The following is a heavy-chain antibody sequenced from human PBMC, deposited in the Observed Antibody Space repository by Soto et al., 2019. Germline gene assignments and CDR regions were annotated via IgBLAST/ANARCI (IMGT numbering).Heavy chain of an antibody. D-gene: IGHD3-9*01. V-gene: IGHV4-31*03. CDR3: ARAIHYDILTGQYFDY. CDR1: GGSISSGVYY. J-gene: IGHJ4*02. CDR2: IYYSGST. Sequence: SETLSLTCTVSGGSISSGVYYWSWIRQHPGKGLEWIGYIYYSGSTYYNPSLKSRVTISVDTSKNQFSLKLSSVTAADTAVYYCARAIHYDILTGQYFDYWGQGTLVTVSS.